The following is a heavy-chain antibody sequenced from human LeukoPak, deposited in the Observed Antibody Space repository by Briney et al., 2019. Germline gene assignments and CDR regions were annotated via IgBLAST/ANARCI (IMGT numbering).Heavy chain of an antibody. J-gene: IGHJ4*02. CDR1: GGSISSSSYY. D-gene: IGHD3-22*01. CDR2: IYYSGST. Sequence: SETLSLTCTVAGGSISSSSYYWGWIRQPPGKGLEWIGSIYYSGSTYYNPSHKSRVTISVDTSKNQFSLKLSSVTAADTAVYYCASGVSEVTMIVVVTLLPIDYWGQGTLVTVSS. CDR3: ASGVSEVTMIVVVTLLPIDY. V-gene: IGHV4-39*01.